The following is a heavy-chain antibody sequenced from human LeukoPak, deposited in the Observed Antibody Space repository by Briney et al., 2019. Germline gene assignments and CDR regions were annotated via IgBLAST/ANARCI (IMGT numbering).Heavy chain of an antibody. J-gene: IGHJ6*03. CDR1: GFTFSDYY. D-gene: IGHD4-23*01. CDR2: ISSSGSTI. Sequence: PGGSLRLSCAASGFTFSDYYMSWIRQAPGKGLEWVSYISSSGSTIYYADSVKGRFTISRDNAKNSLYLQMNSLRAEDTAVYYCARDGTVVSLYYYYYYMDVRGKGTTVTVSS. V-gene: IGHV3-11*04. CDR3: ARDGTVVSLYYYYYYMDV.